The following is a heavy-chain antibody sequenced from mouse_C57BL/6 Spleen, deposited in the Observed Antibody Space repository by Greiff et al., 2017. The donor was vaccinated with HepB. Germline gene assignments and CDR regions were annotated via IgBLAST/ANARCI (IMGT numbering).Heavy chain of an antibody. CDR2: IYPSDSET. D-gene: IGHD3-2*02. V-gene: IGHV1-61*01. Sequence: QVQLQQPGAELVRPGSSVKLSCKASGYTFTSYWMDWVKQRPGQGLEWIGNIYPSDSETHYNQKFKDKATLTVDKSSSTAYMQLSSLTSEDSAVYYCARRSSVLYAMDYWGQGTSVTVSS. J-gene: IGHJ4*01. CDR3: ARRSSVLYAMDY. CDR1: GYTFTSYW.